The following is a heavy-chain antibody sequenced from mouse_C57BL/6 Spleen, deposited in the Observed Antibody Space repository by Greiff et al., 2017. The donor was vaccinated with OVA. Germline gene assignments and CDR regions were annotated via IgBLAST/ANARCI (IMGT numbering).Heavy chain of an antibody. J-gene: IGHJ2*01. V-gene: IGHV1-39*01. Sequence: VHVKQSGPELVKPGASVKISCKASGYSFTDYNMNWVKQSTGKSLEWIGVINPNYGTTSYNQKFKGKATLTVDQSSSTAYMQLNSLTSEDSAVYYCARDYSNRYYFDYWGQGTTLTVSS. CDR1: GYSFTDYN. CDR3: ARDYSNRYYFDY. CDR2: INPNYGTT. D-gene: IGHD2-5*01.